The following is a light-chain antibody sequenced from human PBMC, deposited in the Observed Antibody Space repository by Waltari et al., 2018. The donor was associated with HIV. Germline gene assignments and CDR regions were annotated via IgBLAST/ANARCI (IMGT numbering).Light chain of an antibody. Sequence: HSALTQPPSVSGSLGQSVTISCTGTRSEVGNYNEVSWYHQSPGTAHKLMIYDVSNRPAGVPDRFSGSKSGNTASLTISGLQAEDEADYYCSSFTTSITVVFGGGTKLTVL. CDR3: SSFTTSITVV. CDR1: RSEVGNYNE. CDR2: DVS. J-gene: IGLJ2*01. V-gene: IGLV2-18*02.